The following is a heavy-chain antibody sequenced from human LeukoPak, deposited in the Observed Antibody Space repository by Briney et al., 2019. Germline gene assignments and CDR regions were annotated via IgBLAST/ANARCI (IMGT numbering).Heavy chain of an antibody. J-gene: IGHJ4*02. D-gene: IGHD6-13*01. CDR1: GFTFSSYA. V-gene: IGHV3-23*01. Sequence: PGGSLRLSCAASGFTFSSYAMSWVRQAPGKGMEWVSAISGSGGSTYYADSVKGRFTISRDNSKNTLYLQMNSLRAEDTAVYYCAKDVAAAGTSFDYWGQGTLVTVSS. CDR2: ISGSGGST. CDR3: AKDVAAAGTSFDY.